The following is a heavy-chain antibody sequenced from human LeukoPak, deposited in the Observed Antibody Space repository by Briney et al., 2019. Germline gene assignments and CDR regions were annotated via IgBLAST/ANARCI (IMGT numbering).Heavy chain of an antibody. CDR3: ARDPGYSYGYRWFDP. CDR1: DDSITMYY. Sequence: SETLSLTCSVSDDSITMYYWIWIRQPPGKGLEWIGYIYYSGSTNYNPSLKSRVTISVDTSKNQFSLKLSSVTAADTAVYYCARDPGYSYGYRWFDPWGQGTLVTVSS. D-gene: IGHD5-18*01. J-gene: IGHJ5*02. CDR2: IYYSGST. V-gene: IGHV4-59*01.